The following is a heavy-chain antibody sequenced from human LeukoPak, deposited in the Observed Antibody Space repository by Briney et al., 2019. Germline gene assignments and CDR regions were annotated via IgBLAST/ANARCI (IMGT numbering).Heavy chain of an antibody. CDR2: IYYSGST. CDR1: GGSISSSSHY. J-gene: IGHJ4*02. Sequence: PSETLSLTCTVSGGSISSSSHYWGWIRQPPGKGLEWIGSIYYSGSTYYNPSLKSRVTISVDTSKNQFSLKLRYVTAADTAVYYCARHENPHCTNGVCPRTFDYWGQGTLSPSPQ. CDR3: ARHENPHCTNGVCPRTFDY. V-gene: IGHV4-39*01. D-gene: IGHD2-8*01.